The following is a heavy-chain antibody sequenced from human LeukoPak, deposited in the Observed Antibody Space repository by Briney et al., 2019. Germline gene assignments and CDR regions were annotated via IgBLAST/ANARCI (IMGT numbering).Heavy chain of an antibody. D-gene: IGHD5-24*01. CDR2: IYYSGST. CDR3: ARHEGKGDGYNPGIYWFDP. Sequence: SETLSLTCTVSGGSISSSSYYWGWIRQPPGKGLEWIGSIYYSGSTCYNPSLKSRVTISVDTSKNQFSLKLSSVTAADTAVYYCARHEGKGDGYNPGIYWFDPWGQGTLVTVSS. J-gene: IGHJ5*02. V-gene: IGHV4-39*01. CDR1: GGSISSSSYY.